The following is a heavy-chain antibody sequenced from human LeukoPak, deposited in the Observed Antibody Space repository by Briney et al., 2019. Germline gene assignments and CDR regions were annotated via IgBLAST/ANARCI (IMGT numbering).Heavy chain of an antibody. J-gene: IGHJ3*02. CDR3: ARFGLGKHIEVAGIPFDI. CDR1: GYTFTGYY. V-gene: IGHV1-2*02. Sequence: ASVKVSCKASGYTFTGYYMHWVRQAPGQGLEWMGWINLNSGGTNYAQKFQGRVTMTRDTSISTAYMELRSLRSDDTAVYYCARFGLGKHIEVAGIPFDIWGQGTMVTVSS. CDR2: INLNSGGT. D-gene: IGHD6-19*01.